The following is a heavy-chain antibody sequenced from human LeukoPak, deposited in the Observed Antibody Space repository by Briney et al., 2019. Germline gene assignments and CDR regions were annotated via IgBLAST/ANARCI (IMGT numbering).Heavy chain of an antibody. CDR3: ARDFSAVGVSTSDY. CDR1: GFTFSTYS. Sequence: PGGSLRLSCAASGFTFSTYSMNWVRQAPGKGLEWVSSVSSSSSFISYADSVRGRFTISRDNTKNSLYLQMNSLRAEDTAMYYCARDFSAVGVSTSDYWGQGTLVTVSS. CDR2: VSSSSSFI. J-gene: IGHJ4*02. V-gene: IGHV3-21*06. D-gene: IGHD3-16*01.